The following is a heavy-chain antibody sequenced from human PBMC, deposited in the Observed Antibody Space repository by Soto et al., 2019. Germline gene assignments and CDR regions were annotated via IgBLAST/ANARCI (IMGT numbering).Heavy chain of an antibody. V-gene: IGHV3-30*18. J-gene: IGHJ5*02. CDR1: GFTFSSYG. CDR3: AKDGVFQTYSYGRFDP. CDR2: ISYDGSNK. Sequence: GGSLRLSCAASGFTFSSYGMHWVRQAPGKGLEWVAVISYDGSNKYYADSVKGRFTISRDNSKNTLYLQMNSLRAEDTAVYYCAKDGVFQTYSYGRFDPWGQGTLVTVSS. D-gene: IGHD5-18*01.